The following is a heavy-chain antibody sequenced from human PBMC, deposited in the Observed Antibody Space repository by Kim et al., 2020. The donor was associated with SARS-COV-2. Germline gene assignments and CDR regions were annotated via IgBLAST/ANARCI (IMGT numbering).Heavy chain of an antibody. V-gene: IGHV1-69*01. CDR3: ARSRAAMVWTGFDY. D-gene: IGHD5-18*01. J-gene: IGHJ4*02. Sequence: AQKFQGRVTITADESTSTAYMELSSLRSEDTAVYYCARSRAAMVWTGFDYWGQGTLVTVSS.